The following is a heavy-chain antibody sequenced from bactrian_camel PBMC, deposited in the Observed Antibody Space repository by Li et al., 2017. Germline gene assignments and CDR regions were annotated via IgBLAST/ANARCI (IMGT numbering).Heavy chain of an antibody. CDR3: AADFSGGSWYRWENFGY. CDR2: IDTAVGKT. D-gene: IGHD6*01. CDR1: GYNNSVC. Sequence: HVQLVESGGGSAQAGGSLRLSCLASGYNNSVCMGWFHQAPGTEREDLEAVAAIDTAVGKTYYSDSVKGRFTISYDDAKKTLYLQMDALKPEDTGMYYCAADFSGGSWYRWENFGYWGQGTQVTV. J-gene: IGHJ6*01. V-gene: IGHV3S1*01.